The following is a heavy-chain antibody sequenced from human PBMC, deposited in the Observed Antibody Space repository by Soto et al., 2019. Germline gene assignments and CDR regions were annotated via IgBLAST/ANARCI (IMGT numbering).Heavy chain of an antibody. V-gene: IGHV4-39*07. CDR1: GGSISSSNYY. CDR3: ARNTSDDSSGYAFDY. Sequence: SETLSLTCNVSGGSISSSNYYWGWLRQPPGKGLEGIGSIYYSGSTYYNPSLKRRVTISVDTPKNQYSLKLSSVTAAATAVYYCARNTSDDSSGYAFDYWGRGTLVTVSS. J-gene: IGHJ4*02. CDR2: IYYSGST. D-gene: IGHD3-22*01.